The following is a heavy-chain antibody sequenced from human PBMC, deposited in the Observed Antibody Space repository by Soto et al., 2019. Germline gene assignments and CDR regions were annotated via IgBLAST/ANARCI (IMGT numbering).Heavy chain of an antibody. Sequence: SETLSLTCTVSGGAISSGGYYWSWIRQHPKKGLEWIGYVYYSGNTYYNPSLKSRLSISVDTSKNQFSLKLTSVTVADTAVYYCARDQGLIDYWGQGTLVTVSS. CDR1: GGAISSGGYY. J-gene: IGHJ4*02. V-gene: IGHV4-31*03. CDR2: VYYSGNT. D-gene: IGHD6-19*01. CDR3: ARDQGLIDY.